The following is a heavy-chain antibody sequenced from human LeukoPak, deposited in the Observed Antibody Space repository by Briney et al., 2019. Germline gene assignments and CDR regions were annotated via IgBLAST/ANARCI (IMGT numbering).Heavy chain of an antibody. V-gene: IGHV1-18*04. Sequence: ASVKDSCKASGYTFISYGISWVRQAPGQGLEWMGWISAYKGNTKYAQKFQGRVTMTTDTSTSTAYMELRSLRSDDTAVYYCARVRGRSNWFDPWGQGTLVTVSS. D-gene: IGHD3-16*01. CDR1: GYTFISYG. CDR2: ISAYKGNT. CDR3: ARVRGRSNWFDP. J-gene: IGHJ5*02.